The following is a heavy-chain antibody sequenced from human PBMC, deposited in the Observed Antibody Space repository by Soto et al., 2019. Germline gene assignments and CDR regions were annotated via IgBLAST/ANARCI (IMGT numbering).Heavy chain of an antibody. CDR3: ARDLRNGKYQLLGLGY. CDR1: GYTFTGYY. V-gene: IGHV1-2*02. J-gene: IGHJ4*02. CDR2: INPNSGGT. D-gene: IGHD2-2*01. Sequence: ASVKVSCKASGYTFTGYYMHWVRQAPGQGLEWMGWINPNSGGTNYAQKFQGRVTMTRDTSISTAYMELSRLRSDDTAVYYCARDLRNGKYQLLGLGYWGQGTLVTVPQ.